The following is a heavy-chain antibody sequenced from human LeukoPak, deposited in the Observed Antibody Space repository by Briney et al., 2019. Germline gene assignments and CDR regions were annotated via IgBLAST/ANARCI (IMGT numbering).Heavy chain of an antibody. Sequence: SETLSLTCTVSGGSISSYYWSWIRQPPGKGLEWIGYIYYSGSTYYNPSLKSRVTISVDTSKNQLSLKLSSVTAADTAVYYCARARVTTGTTGFDYWGQGTLVTVSS. CDR2: IYYSGST. D-gene: IGHD1-7*01. J-gene: IGHJ4*02. V-gene: IGHV4-59*12. CDR1: GGSISSYY. CDR3: ARARVTTGTTGFDY.